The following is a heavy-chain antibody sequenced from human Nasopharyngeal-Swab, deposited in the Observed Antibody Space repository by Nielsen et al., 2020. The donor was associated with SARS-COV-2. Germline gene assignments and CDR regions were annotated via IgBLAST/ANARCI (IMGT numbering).Heavy chain of an antibody. D-gene: IGHD5-24*01. CDR1: GFTFGDSS. V-gene: IGHV3-49*04. CDR2: IRSKAYGGPT. J-gene: IGHJ4*02. Sequence: GGPLRLSCTTSGFTFGDSSMSWVRQAPGKGLEWVGFIRSKAYGGPTEYAASVKGRFTISRDDSRGIAYLQMNSLRTEDTAVYYCARSGDGYNFYLDYWGQGTLVTVSS. CDR3: ARSGDGYNFYLDY.